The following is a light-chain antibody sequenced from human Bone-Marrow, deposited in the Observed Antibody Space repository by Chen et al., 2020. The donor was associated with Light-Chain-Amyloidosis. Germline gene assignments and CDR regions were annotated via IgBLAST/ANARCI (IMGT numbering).Light chain of an antibody. Sequence: SYVLNQPPSVSVAPGQTARINGGGNNIGRKSVHWYQQKPGQAPILVVYDDRDRPSGIPGRFSVSNFGNTATLTVSRVEAGDEADYYCQVWDSSSDHVVFGGGTKLTVL. J-gene: IGLJ2*01. V-gene: IGLV3-21*02. CDR1: NIGRKS. CDR3: QVWDSSSDHVV. CDR2: DDR.